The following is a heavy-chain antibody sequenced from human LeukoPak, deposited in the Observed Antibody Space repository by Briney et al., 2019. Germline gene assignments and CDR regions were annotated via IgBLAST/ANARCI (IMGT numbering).Heavy chain of an antibody. D-gene: IGHD4-17*01. CDR1: GFTFSSYE. Sequence: PGGSLRLPCAASGFTFSSYEINWVRQAPGKGLEWVSYISSSGSNKYYADSVKGRFTISRDNAKNSLYLQMNSLRAEDTAVYYCARVLSTVTTFDYWGQGTLVTVSS. CDR2: ISSSGSNK. J-gene: IGHJ4*02. CDR3: ARVLSTVTTFDY. V-gene: IGHV3-48*03.